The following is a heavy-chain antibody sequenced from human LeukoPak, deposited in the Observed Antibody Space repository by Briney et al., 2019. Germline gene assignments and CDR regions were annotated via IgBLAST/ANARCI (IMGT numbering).Heavy chain of an antibody. CDR2: IRYDGSNK. D-gene: IGHD1-7*01. CDR3: AKEFTYVGGTTLDY. Sequence: GGSLRLSCAASGFTFSSYGMHWVRQAPGKGLEWVAFIRYDGSNKYYADSVKGRFTISRDNSKNTLYLQMNSLRAEDTAVYYCAKEFTYVGGTTLDYWGQGTLVTVSS. J-gene: IGHJ4*02. V-gene: IGHV3-30*02. CDR1: GFTFSSYG.